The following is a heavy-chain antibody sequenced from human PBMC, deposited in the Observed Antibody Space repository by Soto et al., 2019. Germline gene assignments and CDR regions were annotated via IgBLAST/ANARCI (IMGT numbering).Heavy chain of an antibody. CDR3: ARGSNVYDSSGYLDY. CDR1: GGSISSGDYF. D-gene: IGHD3-22*01. CDR2: IYYSGST. Sequence: PPETLSLTCSVSGGSISSGDYFWSWIRQPPGKGLEWIGYIYYSGSTNYNPSLKSRVTISVDTSKKEFSLKMSSVTAADTAVYYCARGSNVYDSSGYLDYWGQGALVTVSS. V-gene: IGHV4-61*08. J-gene: IGHJ4*02.